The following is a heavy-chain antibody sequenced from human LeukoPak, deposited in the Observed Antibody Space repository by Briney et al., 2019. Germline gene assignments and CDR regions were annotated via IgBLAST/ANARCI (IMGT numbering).Heavy chain of an antibody. CDR3: ARDRPYYDSSGYYPPFDY. J-gene: IGHJ4*02. CDR1: GFTFSSYG. Sequence: GGSLRLSCAASGFTFSSYGMHWVRQAPGKGLEGVAVIWYDGSNKYYADSVKGRFTISRDNPKNTLYLQMNSLRAEDTAVYYCARDRPYYDSSGYYPPFDYWGQGTLVTVSS. V-gene: IGHV3-33*01. CDR2: IWYDGSNK. D-gene: IGHD3-22*01.